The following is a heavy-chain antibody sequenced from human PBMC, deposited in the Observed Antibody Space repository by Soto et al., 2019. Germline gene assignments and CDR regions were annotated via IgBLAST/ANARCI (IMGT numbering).Heavy chain of an antibody. D-gene: IGHD1-1*01. CDR1: GGSVNSGNYY. J-gene: IGHJ3*02. Sequence: QVQLQQRGAGLLKPSETLSLTCAVFGGSVNSGNYYWSWIRQPPGKGLEWIGEMSHSGGTHFNPSHKSRVTISVDTSKNQFSLKMSSVTAADTALYYCARVERGTATTVVDAFDIWGPGTMVTVSS. CDR3: ARVERGTATTVVDAFDI. CDR2: MSHSGGT. V-gene: IGHV4-34*01.